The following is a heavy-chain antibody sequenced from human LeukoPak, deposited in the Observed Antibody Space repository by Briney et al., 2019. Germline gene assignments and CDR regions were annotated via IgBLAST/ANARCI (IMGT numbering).Heavy chain of an antibody. CDR2: IRGSSATI. CDR3: ARDARSHCGTDACYGPYFDY. CDR1: GFTFISSS. V-gene: IGHV3-48*01. D-gene: IGHD2-2*01. J-gene: IGHJ4*02. Sequence: GGSLRLSCAASGFTFISSSMNWVRQTPGKGLEWISYIRGSSATIYYADSVKGRFTISRDNAKNSLYLQMDDLRAEDTGVYFCARDARSHCGTDACYGPYFDYWGQGSLVTVSS.